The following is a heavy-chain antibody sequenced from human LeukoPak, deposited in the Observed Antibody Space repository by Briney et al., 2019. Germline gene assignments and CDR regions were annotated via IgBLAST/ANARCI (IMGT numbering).Heavy chain of an antibody. J-gene: IGHJ4*02. V-gene: IGHV3-7*02. Sequence: PGGSLRLSCAGSGFTFSSDWMTWVRQAPGKGLEWVPSISPNGNDKHYLDSVKGRFTISRDNAKNSLFLQMNSLRAEDTALYYCAISRYYAFDYWGQGSLVTVSS. CDR3: AISRYYAFDY. D-gene: IGHD3-22*01. CDR1: GFTFSSDW. CDR2: ISPNGNDK.